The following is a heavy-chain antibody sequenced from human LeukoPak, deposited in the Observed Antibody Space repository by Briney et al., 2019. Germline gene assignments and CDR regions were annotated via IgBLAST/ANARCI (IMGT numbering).Heavy chain of an antibody. Sequence: SETLSLTCTVSGGSISSYYWSWIRQPAGKGLEWIGRIYTSGSTNYNPSLKSRVTISVDTSKNHFSLKLSSVTAADTAVYYCARNRDGYNSFDYWGQGTLVTVSS. CDR3: ARNRDGYNSFDY. D-gene: IGHD5-24*01. CDR1: GGSISSYY. CDR2: IYTSGST. J-gene: IGHJ4*02. V-gene: IGHV4-4*07.